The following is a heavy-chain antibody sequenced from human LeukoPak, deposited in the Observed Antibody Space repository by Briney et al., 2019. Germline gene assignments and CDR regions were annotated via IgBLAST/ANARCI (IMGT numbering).Heavy chain of an antibody. J-gene: IGHJ4*02. Sequence: ASETLSLTCTVSGSSVGTYSWSWIRQPPGKGLEWIGYIYTTGSTHYNPSLKSRVTMSLDTSTNQFSLKLSSVTAADTAVYYCARARLGWRWVSYYFDYWGQGTLVTVSS. CDR1: GSSVGTYS. D-gene: IGHD2-21*01. V-gene: IGHV4-4*09. CDR2: IYTTGST. CDR3: ARARLGWRWVSYYFDY.